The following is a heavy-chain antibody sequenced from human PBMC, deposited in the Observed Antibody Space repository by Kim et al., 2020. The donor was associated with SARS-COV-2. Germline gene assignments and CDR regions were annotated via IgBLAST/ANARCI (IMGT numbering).Heavy chain of an antibody. CDR3: ARDPDTAMVPGVGI. V-gene: IGHV3-74*01. CDR1: GFTFSSYW. D-gene: IGHD5-18*01. Sequence: GGSLRLSCAASGFTFSSYWMHWVRQASGKGLVWVSRINSDGSSTSYADSVKGRFTISRDNAKNTLYLQMNSLRAEDTAVYYCARDPDTAMVPGVGIWGQGTMVTVSS. J-gene: IGHJ3*02. CDR2: INSDGSST.